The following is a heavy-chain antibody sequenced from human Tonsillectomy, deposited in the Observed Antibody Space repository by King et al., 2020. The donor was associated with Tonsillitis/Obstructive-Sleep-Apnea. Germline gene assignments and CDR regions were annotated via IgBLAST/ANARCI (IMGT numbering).Heavy chain of an antibody. CDR2: IGTAGDT. D-gene: IGHD6-19*01. V-gene: IGHV3-13*04. CDR3: ARGRIAVAGTGYDY. CDR1: GFTFSSYD. J-gene: IGHJ4*02. Sequence: VQLVESGGGLVQPGGSLRPSCAASGFTFSSYDMHLVRQATGKSLEWVSAIGTAGDTYYPGSVKGRFTISRENAKNSLYLQMNSLRAGDTAVYYCARGRIAVAGTGYDYWGQGTLVTVSS.